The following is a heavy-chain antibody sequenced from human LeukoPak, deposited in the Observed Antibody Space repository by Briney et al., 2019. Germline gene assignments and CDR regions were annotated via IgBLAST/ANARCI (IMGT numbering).Heavy chain of an antibody. Sequence: GGSLRLSCAVSGNTLSNYGMSWVRQAPGKGLEWVAGISGSGGSTNYAASVKGRFTISRDDAKNSLYLQMNSLRAEDTAVYYCARDSSWFDYWGQGTLVTVSS. V-gene: IGHV3-23*01. J-gene: IGHJ4*02. CDR3: ARDSSWFDY. CDR1: GNTLSNYG. CDR2: ISGSGGST.